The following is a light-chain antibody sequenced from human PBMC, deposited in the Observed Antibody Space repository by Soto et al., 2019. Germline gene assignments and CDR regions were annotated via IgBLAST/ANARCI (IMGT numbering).Light chain of an antibody. CDR2: AES. CDR3: QQSYSTPYT. Sequence: DIQMTQSPSSLSSSLGDRVTITCRASQSITSYLNWYQQKPGEAPKLLIYAESSLQSGVPSRFSGSASGTGVTLTISNLQREDFATYYCQQSYSTPYTCGQGTKVDIK. J-gene: IGKJ2*01. V-gene: IGKV1-39*01. CDR1: QSITSY.